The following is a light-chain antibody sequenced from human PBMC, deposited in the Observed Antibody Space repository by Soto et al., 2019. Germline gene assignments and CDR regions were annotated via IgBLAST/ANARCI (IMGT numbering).Light chain of an antibody. V-gene: IGLV2-14*01. CDR3: SSYTSSSTPYV. Sequence: QSVLTQPASVSGSPGQSITISCTGTSSDVGGYNYVSWYQQHPGKAPKLMIYEVSNRPSGVSNRFSGSKSSNTASLTISGLQAEDEADYYCSSYTSSSTPYVFGTGTQLTVL. CDR1: SSDVGGYNY. J-gene: IGLJ1*01. CDR2: EVS.